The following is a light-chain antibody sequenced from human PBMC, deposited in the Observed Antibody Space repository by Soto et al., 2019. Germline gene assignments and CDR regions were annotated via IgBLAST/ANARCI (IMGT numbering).Light chain of an antibody. J-gene: IGKJ1*01. CDR2: AAS. CDR1: QGIRNS. Sequence: DIQMTQSPSSLSASIGDRVTISCRASQGIRNSLAWYQQKAGEVPKLLIYAASTSHSGVPSRFRGSGSGTDFTLTISSLQPEDVATYYCQNYKSAPRTFGQGTKVEIK. V-gene: IGKV1-27*01. CDR3: QNYKSAPRT.